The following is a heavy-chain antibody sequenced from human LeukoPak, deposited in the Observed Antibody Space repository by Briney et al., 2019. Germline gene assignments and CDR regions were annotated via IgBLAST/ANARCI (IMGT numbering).Heavy chain of an antibody. V-gene: IGHV3-33*01. CDR2: IWYDGTNK. CDR3: ARDWCSSTSCYVSGMDV. D-gene: IGHD2-2*01. J-gene: IGHJ6*02. CDR1: GGTFSNYG. Sequence: SCKASGGTFSNYGMHWVRQAPGKGLEWVAVIWYDGTNKYYVDSVKGRFTISRDNSKNTLYLQMNSLRVEDTAVYYCARDWCSSTSCYVSGMDVWGQGTTVTVSS.